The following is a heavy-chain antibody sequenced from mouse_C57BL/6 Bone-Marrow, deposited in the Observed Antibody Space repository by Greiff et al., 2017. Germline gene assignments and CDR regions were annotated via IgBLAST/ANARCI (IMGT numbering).Heavy chain of an antibody. V-gene: IGHV1-64*01. J-gene: IGHJ2*01. D-gene: IGHD2-1*01. Sequence: VQLQQPGAELVKPGASVKLSCKASGYTFTSYWMHWVKQRPGQGLEWIGMIHPNSGSTNYNEKFKSKATLTVDKSSSTAYMQLSSLTSEDSAVYYCACPYGNFLFDYWGQGTTLTVSS. CDR3: ACPYGNFLFDY. CDR1: GYTFTSYW. CDR2: IHPNSGST.